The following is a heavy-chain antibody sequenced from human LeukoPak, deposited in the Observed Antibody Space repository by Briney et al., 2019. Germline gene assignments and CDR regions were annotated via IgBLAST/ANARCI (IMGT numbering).Heavy chain of an antibody. Sequence: PSETLSLTCTVTGGSISNYYWSSTRQPDGKRVEWLGRIYSSGSTNYNPSLESRVTVSVDTSKNQFSLKLSSVTAADTAVYYCAREHMVRGVINRWGQGALVTVSS. V-gene: IGHV4-4*07. D-gene: IGHD3-10*01. CDR2: IYSSGST. CDR1: GGSISNYY. J-gene: IGHJ4*02. CDR3: AREHMVRGVINR.